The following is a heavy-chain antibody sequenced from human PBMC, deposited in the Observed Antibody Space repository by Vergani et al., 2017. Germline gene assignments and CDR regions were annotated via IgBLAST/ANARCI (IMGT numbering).Heavy chain of an antibody. CDR2: INHSGST. CDR3: ARHLRVVVPAAMPYYMDV. Sequence: QVQLQQWGAGLLKPSETLSLTCAVYGGSFSGYYWSWIRQPPGKGLEWIGEINHSGSTNYNPSLKSRVTISVDTSKNQFSLKLSSVTAADTAVYYCARHLRVVVPAAMPYYMDVWGKGTTVTVSS. D-gene: IGHD2-2*01. V-gene: IGHV4-34*01. CDR1: GGSFSGYY. J-gene: IGHJ6*03.